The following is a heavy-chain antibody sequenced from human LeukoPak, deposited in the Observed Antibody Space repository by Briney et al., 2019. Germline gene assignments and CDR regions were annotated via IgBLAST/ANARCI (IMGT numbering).Heavy chain of an antibody. D-gene: IGHD5-24*01. V-gene: IGHV1-18*01. Sequence: ASVKVSCKASGYTFTSYGISWVRQAPGQGLEWMGWISAYNGNTNYAQKLRGRLTMTTDMFTTTAYMDLRSLGPDDTAVYYCARDHVPRGDGYNYYEYWGQGTLVTVSS. CDR3: ARDHVPRGDGYNYYEY. CDR1: GYTFTSYG. CDR2: ISAYNGNT. J-gene: IGHJ4*02.